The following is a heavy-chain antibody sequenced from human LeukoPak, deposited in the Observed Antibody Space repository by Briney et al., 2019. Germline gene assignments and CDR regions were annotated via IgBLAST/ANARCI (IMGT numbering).Heavy chain of an antibody. CDR3: AKDMGAGYYYDSSGYLFDY. J-gene: IGHJ4*02. CDR1: GFTFDDYA. D-gene: IGHD3-22*01. Sequence: PGGSLRLSCAASGFTFDDYAMHWVRHAPGKGLEWVSGISWNSGSIGYADSVKGRFTISRDNAKNSLYLQMNSLRAEDTALYYCAKDMGAGYYYDSSGYLFDYWGQGTLVTVSS. CDR2: ISWNSGSI. V-gene: IGHV3-9*01.